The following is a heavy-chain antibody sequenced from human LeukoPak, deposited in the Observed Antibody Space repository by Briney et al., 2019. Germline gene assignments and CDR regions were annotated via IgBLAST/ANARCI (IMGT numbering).Heavy chain of an antibody. J-gene: IGHJ4*02. CDR3: AGRGDGNLYYFDH. D-gene: IGHD5-24*01. V-gene: IGHV3-64D*06. Sequence: PGGSLRLSCSASGFTFSSYAMDWVRQAPGKGLEYVSGISSNGGSTYYADSVKGRFTISRDNSKNTVYLQMSSLRAEDTAVYYCAGRGDGNLYYFDHWGQGTLVTASS. CDR1: GFTFSSYA. CDR2: ISSNGGST.